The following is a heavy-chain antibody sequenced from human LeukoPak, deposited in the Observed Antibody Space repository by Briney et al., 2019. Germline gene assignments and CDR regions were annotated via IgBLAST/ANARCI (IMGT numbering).Heavy chain of an antibody. D-gene: IGHD5-24*01. Sequence: PGGSLRLSRVASGITFRDASMNCVRQAPGRGLERVAHIKSRGDGETTDYAAAVQGRFTISRDDSINTVYLDLRSLSTDDTAVYYCTTLHEMPPFYYYYMDVWGKGTTVTVSS. CDR1: GITFRDAS. CDR2: IKSRGDGETT. V-gene: IGHV3-15*01. J-gene: IGHJ6*03. CDR3: TTLHEMPPFYYYYMDV.